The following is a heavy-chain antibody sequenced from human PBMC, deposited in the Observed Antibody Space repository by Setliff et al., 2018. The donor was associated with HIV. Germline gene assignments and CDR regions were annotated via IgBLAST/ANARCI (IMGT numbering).Heavy chain of an antibody. Sequence: SGPTLVNPTQTLTLTCTFSGLSLSTSGVGVGWIRQSPGKALEWLAFSYWNNNKHYSTSLKRRLTVTKDTSKNRVVFTMTNMDPVDTATYYCAYSCRQLRVTYFDFWCQGTPVTVSS. CDR1: GLSLSTSGVG. V-gene: IGHV2-5*01. CDR2: SYWNNNK. J-gene: IGHJ4*02. CDR3: AYSCRQLRVTYFDF. D-gene: IGHD1-1*01.